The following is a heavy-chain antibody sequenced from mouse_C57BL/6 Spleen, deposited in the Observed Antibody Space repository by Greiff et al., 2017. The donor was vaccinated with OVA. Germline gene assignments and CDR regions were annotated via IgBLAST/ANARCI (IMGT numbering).Heavy chain of an antibody. CDR1: GYTFTSYW. D-gene: IGHD1-1*01. J-gene: IGHJ4*01. V-gene: IGHV1-64*01. Sequence: QVQLQQPGAELVKPGASVKLSCKASGYTFTSYWMHWVKQRPGQGLEWIGMIHPNSGSTNYNEKFKSKATLTVDKSSSTAYMQLSSLTSEDSAVYYCASRGSSYKGYYYAMDYWGQGTSVTVSS. CDR3: ASRGSSYKGYYYAMDY. CDR2: IHPNSGST.